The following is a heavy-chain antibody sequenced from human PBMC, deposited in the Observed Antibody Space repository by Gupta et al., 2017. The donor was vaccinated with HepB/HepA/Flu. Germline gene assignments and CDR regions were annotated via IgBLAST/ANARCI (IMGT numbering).Heavy chain of an antibody. J-gene: IGHJ4*02. CDR1: GFTFSSYT. D-gene: IGHD3-10*02. CDR3: AKFDVDLDF. Sequence: EVQLLESGGNLVQPGESLRLSCAASGFTFSSYTMSWVRQAPGKGLEWVAAISGGGGTTYYAGSVKGRFTIPRDNSKNTLYLQLNSLRAEDTAVYYCAKFDVDLDFWGQGTLVTVAS. V-gene: IGHV3-23*01. CDR2: ISGGGGTT.